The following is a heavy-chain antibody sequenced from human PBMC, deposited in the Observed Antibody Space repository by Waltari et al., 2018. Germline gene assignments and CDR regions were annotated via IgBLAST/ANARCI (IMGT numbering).Heavy chain of an antibody. CDR3: ARGRLIHTYYDFWSGYYYFDY. J-gene: IGHJ4*02. Sequence: QVQLQQWGAGLLKPSETLSLTCAVYGGSFSGYYWSWIRQPPGKGLEWIGEINHSGSTNYNPSLKSRVTISVDTSKNQFSLKLSSVTAADTAVYYCARGRLIHTYYDFWSGYYYFDYWGQGTLVTVSS. CDR1: GGSFSGYY. V-gene: IGHV4-34*01. CDR2: INHSGST. D-gene: IGHD3-3*01.